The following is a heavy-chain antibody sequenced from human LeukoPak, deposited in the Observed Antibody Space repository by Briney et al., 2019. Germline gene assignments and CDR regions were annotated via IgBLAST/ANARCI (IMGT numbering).Heavy chain of an antibody. Sequence: GRSLRLSCAASGFTFDDYAMHWVRQVPGKGLEWVSGISWNSGSIGYADSVKGRFTISRDNAKNSLYLQMNSLRAEDTALYYCAKSNGGLLYWYFDLWGRGTLVTVSS. CDR3: AKSNGGLLYWYFDL. CDR2: ISWNSGSI. D-gene: IGHD4-23*01. J-gene: IGHJ2*01. CDR1: GFTFDDYA. V-gene: IGHV3-9*01.